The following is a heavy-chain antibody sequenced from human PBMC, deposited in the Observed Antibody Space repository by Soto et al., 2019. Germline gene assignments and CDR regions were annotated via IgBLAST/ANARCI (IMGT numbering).Heavy chain of an antibody. J-gene: IGHJ6*02. V-gene: IGHV1-2*02. D-gene: IGHD3-10*02. CDR3: ARNMDYYYGRGSGNGHGD. Sequence: QVQLVQSGAEVKEPGDSVRVSCEASGYTFTAYHIHWVRQAPGQGLEWMGWINPKFGDTTYAQDFQGRVCMTRDVSMTTVYMELSRLSTDDKAIYYCARNMDYYYGRGSGNGHGDWGQGTTVTVFS. CDR1: GYTFTAYH. CDR2: INPKFGDT.